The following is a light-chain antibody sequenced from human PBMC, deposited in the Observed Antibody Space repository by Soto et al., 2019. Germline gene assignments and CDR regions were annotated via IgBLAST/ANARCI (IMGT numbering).Light chain of an antibody. CDR3: QQAISYPWT. J-gene: IGKJ1*01. CDR1: QDIGSW. CDR2: AAS. Sequence: DIQMTQSPSSVSASVGDRVTITCRASQDIGSWLAWYQQKPGKAPKSLIYAASNLQSGVPSRFSGSRSGTEFTLTITSLLPEDFATYYCQQAISYPWTFGQGTKVEMK. V-gene: IGKV1-12*01.